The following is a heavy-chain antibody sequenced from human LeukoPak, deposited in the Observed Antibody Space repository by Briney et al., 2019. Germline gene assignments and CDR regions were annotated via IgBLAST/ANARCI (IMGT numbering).Heavy chain of an antibody. CDR1: GFTFSSYG. V-gene: IGHV3-33*06. CDR3: AKAYCGGDCYSLVGAFDI. CDR2: IWYDGSNK. D-gene: IGHD2-21*02. J-gene: IGHJ3*02. Sequence: GGSLRLSCAASGFTFSSYGMHWVRQAPGKGLEWVAVIWYDGSNKYHADSVKGRFTISRDNSKNTLYLQMNSLRAEDTAVYYCAKAYCGGDCYSLVGAFDIWGQGTMVTVSS.